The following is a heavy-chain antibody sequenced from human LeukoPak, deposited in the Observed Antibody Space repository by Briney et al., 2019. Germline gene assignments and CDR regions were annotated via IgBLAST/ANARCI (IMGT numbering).Heavy chain of an antibody. V-gene: IGHV1-24*01. J-gene: IGHJ5*02. Sequence: ASVKVSCKPSGYTFTDYSMHWVRQAPGKGLEWMGGFDPEDGETIYAQKFQGRVTMTEDTSTDTAYMELSSLRSEDTAVYYCATVKARIAVAGGGWFDPWGQGTLVTVSS. CDR1: GYTFTDYS. D-gene: IGHD6-19*01. CDR3: ATVKARIAVAGGGWFDP. CDR2: FDPEDGET.